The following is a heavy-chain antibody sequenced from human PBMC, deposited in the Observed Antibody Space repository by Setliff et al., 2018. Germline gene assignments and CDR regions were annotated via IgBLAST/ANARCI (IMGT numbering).Heavy chain of an antibody. CDR1: GGTFSSYD. CDR2: IIPIFGKA. J-gene: IGHJ3*02. CDR3: ARVLFHCSSTSCYLDAFDI. D-gene: IGHD2-2*01. Sequence: SVKVSCKASGGTFSSYDISWVRQAPGQGLEWMGRIIPIFGKANYAQKFQGRVTITADKSTSTAYMELRSLRSDDTAVYYCARVLFHCSSTSCYLDAFDIWGQGTMVTVSS. V-gene: IGHV1-69*04.